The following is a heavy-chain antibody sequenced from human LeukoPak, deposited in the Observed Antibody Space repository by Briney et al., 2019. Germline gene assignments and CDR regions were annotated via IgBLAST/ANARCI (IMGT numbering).Heavy chain of an antibody. Sequence: SETLSLTCSVSGGSLSSHYWSWIRQPPGKGLELIGHIHDTGSTFYNPPLRGRVTISLETSNNQFFLKLTSMTAADTAVYYCARFSSGCSASSCYLTYWGQGTLVTVS. CDR3: ARFSSGCSASSCYLTY. V-gene: IGHV4-59*11. CDR2: IHDTGST. D-gene: IGHD2-2*01. CDR1: GGSLSSHY. J-gene: IGHJ4*02.